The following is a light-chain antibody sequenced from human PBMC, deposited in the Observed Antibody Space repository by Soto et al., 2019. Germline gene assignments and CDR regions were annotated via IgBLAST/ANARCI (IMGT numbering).Light chain of an antibody. CDR1: QSVSSY. J-gene: IGKJ1*01. CDR3: QHYNVYPWT. CDR2: SAS. V-gene: IGKV3-15*01. Sequence: EIVMTQSPATLSVSPGERATLSCRASQSVSSYLAWYQQKPGQAPRLLIYSASTRATGIPARFSGSGSGTEFTLTISSLQPDDFATYYCQHYNVYPWTFGQGTKVDIK.